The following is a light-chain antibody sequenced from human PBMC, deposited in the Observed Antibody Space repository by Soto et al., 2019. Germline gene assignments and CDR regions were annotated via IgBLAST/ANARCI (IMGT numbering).Light chain of an antibody. CDR1: SGHSSYP. CDR2: VNSDGSH. CDR3: QTWATGIRI. V-gene: IGLV4-69*01. Sequence: QLVLTQSPSASASLGASVKLTFTLSSGHSSYPIAWHQQQPEKGPRYLMKVNSDGSHNKGDGIPDRFSGSSSGAERYLTISSLQSEDEADYYCQTWATGIRIFGGGTKLTVL. J-gene: IGLJ2*01.